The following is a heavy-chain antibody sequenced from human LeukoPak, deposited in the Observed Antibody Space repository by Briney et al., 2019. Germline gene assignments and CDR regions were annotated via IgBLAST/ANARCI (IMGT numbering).Heavy chain of an antibody. CDR2: ISSSSSYI. V-gene: IGHV3-21*04. J-gene: IGHJ4*02. CDR3: AQWSRYFDY. Sequence: GGSLRLSCAASGFTFSSYSMNWVRQAPGKGLEWVSSISSSSSYIYYADSVKGRFTTSRDNSKNTLYLQMNSLRAEDTALYFCAQWSRYFDYWGQGTLVTVSS. D-gene: IGHD1-26*01. CDR1: GFTFSSYS.